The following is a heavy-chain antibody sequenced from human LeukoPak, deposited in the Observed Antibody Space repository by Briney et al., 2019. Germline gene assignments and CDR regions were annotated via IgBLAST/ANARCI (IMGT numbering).Heavy chain of an antibody. CDR1: GFTFSSYW. CDR2: IKQDGTEK. CDR3: ARPRDSGWSKTWDY. J-gene: IGHJ4*02. Sequence: GGSLRLSCAGSGFTFSSYWMTWVRQAPGKGLEWVANIKQDGTEKYYVDSVKGRFTISRDNAQNSLFLQVNSLRAEDTAVYYCARPRDSGWSKTWDYWGQGTLATVSS. D-gene: IGHD6-13*01. V-gene: IGHV3-7*03.